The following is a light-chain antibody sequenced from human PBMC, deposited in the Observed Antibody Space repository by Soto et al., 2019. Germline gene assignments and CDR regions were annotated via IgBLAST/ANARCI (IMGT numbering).Light chain of an antibody. CDR1: QSVSSNY. J-gene: IGKJ1*01. CDR2: GAS. V-gene: IGKV3-20*01. Sequence: ESVLTQSPGTLSLSPGERATLSCRASQSVSSNYLAWYQQTPGQAPRLLIYGASNRATGIPDRFSGSGSGTDFTLTISRLEPEDFAVYYCQQYGSSGTFGQGAKV. CDR3: QQYGSSGT.